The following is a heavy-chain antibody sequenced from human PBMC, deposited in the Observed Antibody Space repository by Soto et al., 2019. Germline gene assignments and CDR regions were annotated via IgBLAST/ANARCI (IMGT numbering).Heavy chain of an antibody. V-gene: IGHV3-9*01. D-gene: IGHD1-1*01. CDR2: ISRNSGSK. CDR3: TTPYPNAHSRVVAY. J-gene: IGHJ4*02. CDR1: GFTFDDYA. Sequence: EVQLVESVGGLVQPGRSLRLSCAASGFTFDDYAMHWVRQPPGKGLEWVSGISRNSGSKYYADSVKGRFTISRDKRKNPLYLQMHSLRGEDTALYYCTTPYPNAHSRVVAYWGQGTLVTVSA.